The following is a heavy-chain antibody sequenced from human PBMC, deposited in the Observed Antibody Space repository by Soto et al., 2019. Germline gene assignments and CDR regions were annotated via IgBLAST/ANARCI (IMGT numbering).Heavy chain of an antibody. V-gene: IGHV4-30-4*01. J-gene: IGHJ4*02. CDR1: GGSISRVDYY. CDR3: ARVYYASGSYSPDY. D-gene: IGHD3-10*01. CDR2: IYYSGST. Sequence: SLPCTFSGGSISRVDYYWSWIRQPPGKGLEWIGYIYYSGSTYYNPSLKSRVTISVDTSKNQFSLKLSSVTAADTAVYYCARVYYASGSYSPDYWGQGNLVPVXS.